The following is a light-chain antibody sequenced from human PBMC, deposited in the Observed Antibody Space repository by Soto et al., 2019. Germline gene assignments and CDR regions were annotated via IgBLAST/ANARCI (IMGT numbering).Light chain of an antibody. Sequence: EIVLTQSPGTLSLSPGERATLSCRASQSVSSSYLAWYQQKPGQAPRLPIYGASSRATGIPDRFSGSGSGTDFTLTISRLEPEDFAVYYCQQRSNWPPITFGQGTRLQI. CDR3: QQRSNWPPIT. CDR2: GAS. V-gene: IGKV3D-20*02. CDR1: QSVSSSY. J-gene: IGKJ5*01.